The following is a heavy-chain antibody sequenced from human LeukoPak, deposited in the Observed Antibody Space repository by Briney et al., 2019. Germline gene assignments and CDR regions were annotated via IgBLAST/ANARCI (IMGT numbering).Heavy chain of an antibody. CDR2: VNPNIGGT. V-gene: IGHV1-2*02. D-gene: IGHD3-9*01. CDR1: GYTFTDFY. J-gene: IGHJ3*02. Sequence: ASVKVSCKASGYTFTDFYIHWVRQAPGQGLEWMGWVNPNIGGTNYAQKFQGRVTMTSDTSSTTAYLELNRLRSEDTAVYYCARGWYYDILTGYYHLNAFDIWGQGTMVTVSS. CDR3: ARGWYYDILTGYYHLNAFDI.